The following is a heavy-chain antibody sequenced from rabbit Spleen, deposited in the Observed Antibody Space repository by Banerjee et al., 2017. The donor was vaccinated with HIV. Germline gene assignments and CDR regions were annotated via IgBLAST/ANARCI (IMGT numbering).Heavy chain of an antibody. J-gene: IGHJ6*01. D-gene: IGHD1-1*01. CDR2: IDIGSSGFT. CDR3: ARDTSSSFSSYGMDL. Sequence: QSLEESGGDLVKPGASLTLPCTASGVSFSSSSYMSWVRQAPGKGLEWIACIDIGSSGFTYFATWAKGRFTCSKTSSTTVTLQMTRLTAADTATYFCARDTSSSFSSYGMDLWGQGTLVTVS. CDR1: GVSFSSSSY. V-gene: IGHV1S40*01.